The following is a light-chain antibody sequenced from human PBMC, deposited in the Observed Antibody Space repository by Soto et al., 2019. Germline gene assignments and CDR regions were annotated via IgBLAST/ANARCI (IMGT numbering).Light chain of an antibody. CDR1: QSVRSH. Sequence: EIVLTQSPGTLSLSPGERATLSCRASQSVRSHLAWFQQKPGQPPRLLIYGASTRATGIPARFSGSGSGTEFTLTISSLQSEDFAVYYCQQYNNWRTFGQGTKVDIK. V-gene: IGKV3-15*01. J-gene: IGKJ1*01. CDR3: QQYNNWRT. CDR2: GAS.